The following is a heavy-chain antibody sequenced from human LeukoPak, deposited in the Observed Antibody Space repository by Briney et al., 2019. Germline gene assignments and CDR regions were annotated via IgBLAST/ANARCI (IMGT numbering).Heavy chain of an antibody. CDR3: AREGGDSGYDPIFDY. CDR2: INTNTGNP. Sequence: ASVKVSCKASGYTFTSYAMNWVRQAPGQGLEWMGWINTNTGNPTYAQGFTGRFVFSLDTSVGTAYLQISSLKAEDTAVYYCAREGGDSGYDPIFDYWGQGTLVTVSS. J-gene: IGHJ4*02. D-gene: IGHD5-12*01. V-gene: IGHV7-4-1*02. CDR1: GYTFTSYA.